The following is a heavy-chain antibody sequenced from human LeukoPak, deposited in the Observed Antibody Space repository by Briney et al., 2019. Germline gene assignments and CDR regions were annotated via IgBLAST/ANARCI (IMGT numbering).Heavy chain of an antibody. CDR2: ISSSSSYI. Sequence: GGSLRLSCAASGFTFSSYSMNWVRQAPGKGLEWVSSISSSSSYIYYADSVKGRFTISRDNAKNSLYLQMNSLRAEDTAVYYCARAPWELLLSFDIWGQGTMVTVSS. CDR1: GFTFSSYS. V-gene: IGHV3-21*01. J-gene: IGHJ3*02. D-gene: IGHD1-26*01. CDR3: ARAPWELLLSFDI.